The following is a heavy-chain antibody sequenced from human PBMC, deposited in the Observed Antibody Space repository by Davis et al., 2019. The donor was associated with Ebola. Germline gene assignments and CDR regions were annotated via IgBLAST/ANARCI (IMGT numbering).Heavy chain of an antibody. J-gene: IGHJ6*02. CDR3: ARYDGTNYYGMDV. V-gene: IGHV5-51*01. CDR1: GYRFTSYW. Sequence: GESLKISCKASGYRFTSYWIGWVRQMPGRGLQWMGIIYPDDSDTTYSPSFQGQITISADRSISTAYLQWSSLKASDTAMYYCARYDGTNYYGMDVWGQGTTVTVSS. CDR2: IYPDDSDT. D-gene: IGHD3-22*01.